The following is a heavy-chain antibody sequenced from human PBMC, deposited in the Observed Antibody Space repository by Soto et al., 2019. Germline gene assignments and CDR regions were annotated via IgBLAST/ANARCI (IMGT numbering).Heavy chain of an antibody. CDR3: ARSDDSSGFAY. V-gene: IGHV5-51*01. J-gene: IGHJ4*02. D-gene: IGHD3-22*01. Sequence: GESLKISCKGSGYSFTNYWIAWVRQMPGKGLEWIGVIYPGDSDTRYSPSFQGQVIISADKSISTAYLQWTSLKASHTAMYYCARSDDSSGFAYWGQGALVTVSS. CDR2: IYPGDSDT. CDR1: GYSFTNYW.